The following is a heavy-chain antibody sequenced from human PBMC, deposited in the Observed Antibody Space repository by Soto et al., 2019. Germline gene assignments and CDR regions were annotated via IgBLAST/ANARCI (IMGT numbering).Heavy chain of an antibody. CDR2: VYSTGST. J-gene: IGHJ4*02. D-gene: IGHD2-8*01. Sequence: SETLSLTCSVSEGSSATKGGYWGWIRQPPGKGLQWIGNVYSTGSTFSHPSLTSRVFISVDTSKNKFSLRLTSVTAADTAVYYCARSHYTYGLLIDYWGPGIMVTVSS. CDR3: ARSHYTYGLLIDY. V-gene: IGHV4-39*01. CDR1: EGSSATKGGY.